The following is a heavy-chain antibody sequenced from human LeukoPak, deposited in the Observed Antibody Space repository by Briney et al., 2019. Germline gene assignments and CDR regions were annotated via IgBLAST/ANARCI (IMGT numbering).Heavy chain of an antibody. Sequence: GGSLRLSCTASGLTFGDYAMSWFRQAPGKGLEWVGFIRSKAYGGTTEYAASVKGRFTISRDDSKSIAYLQMNSLKTEDTAVYYCTRDRSRYYDILTGYPCYWGQGTLVTVSS. CDR2: IRSKAYGGTT. V-gene: IGHV3-49*03. D-gene: IGHD3-9*01. CDR1: GLTFGDYA. J-gene: IGHJ4*02. CDR3: TRDRSRYYDILTGYPCY.